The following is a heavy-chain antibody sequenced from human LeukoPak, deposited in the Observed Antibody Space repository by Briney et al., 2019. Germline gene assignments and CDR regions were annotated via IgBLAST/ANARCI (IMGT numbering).Heavy chain of an antibody. CDR3: ARVAYYYDSSGYLSY. D-gene: IGHD3-22*01. J-gene: IGHJ4*02. CDR1: GFTFSSYA. V-gene: IGHV3-23*01. Sequence: GGSLRLSCAASGFTFSSYAMSWVRQAPGKGLEWVSAISGSGGSTYYADSVKGRFTISRDNAKNTLYLQMNSLRAEDTAVYYCARVAYYYDSSGYLSYWGQGTLVTVSS. CDR2: ISGSGGST.